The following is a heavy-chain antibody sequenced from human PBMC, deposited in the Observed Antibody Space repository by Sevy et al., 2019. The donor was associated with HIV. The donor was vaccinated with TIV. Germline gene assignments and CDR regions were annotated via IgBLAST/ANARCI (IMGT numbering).Heavy chain of an antibody. CDR2: IDGSGGNL. CDR3: AKRGTYYGGPFDC. J-gene: IGHJ4*02. Sequence: GGSLRLSCAASEVTFYNYVMTWVRQAPGKGLEWVSVIDGSGGNLYYADSVKGRFTISRDNSKNTLYLQMNSLRVDDTAVYYCAKRGTYYGGPFDCWGQGTLVTVSS. CDR1: EVTFYNYV. V-gene: IGHV3-23*01. D-gene: IGHD1-26*01.